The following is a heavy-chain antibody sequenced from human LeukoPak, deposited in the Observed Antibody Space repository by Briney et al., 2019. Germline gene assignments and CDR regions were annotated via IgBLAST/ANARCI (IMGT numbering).Heavy chain of an antibody. J-gene: IGHJ4*02. CDR1: GFTFSSYA. Sequence: GGSLRLSCAASGFTFSSYAMHWVRQAPGKGLEWVAVISYDGSNKYYADSVKGRFTISRDNSKNTLYLQMNSLRAEDTAVYYCARDKVVGATYFDYWGQGTLVTVSS. CDR3: ARDKVVGATYFDY. CDR2: ISYDGSNK. V-gene: IGHV3-30*04. D-gene: IGHD1-26*01.